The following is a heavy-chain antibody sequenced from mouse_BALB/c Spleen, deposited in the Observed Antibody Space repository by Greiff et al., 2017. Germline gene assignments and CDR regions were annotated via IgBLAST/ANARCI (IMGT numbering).Heavy chain of an antibody. CDR1: GYTFSSYW. J-gene: IGHJ4*01. CDR3: ARDRSSGSSYRYYAMDY. V-gene: IGHV1-9*01. CDR2: ILPGSGST. Sequence: QVQLKQSGAELMKPGASVKISCKATGYTFSSYWIEWVKQRPGHGLEWIGEILPGSGSTNYNEKFKGKATFTADTSSNTAYMQLSSLTSEDSAVYYCARDRSSGSSYRYYAMDYGGQGTSVTVSS. D-gene: IGHD1-1*01.